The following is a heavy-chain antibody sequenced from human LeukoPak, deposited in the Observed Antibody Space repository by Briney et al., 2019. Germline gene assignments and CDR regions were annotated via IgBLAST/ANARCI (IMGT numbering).Heavy chain of an antibody. J-gene: IGHJ6*04. D-gene: IGHD3-10*02. V-gene: IGHV3-23*01. Sequence: GGSLRLSCAASGFTFSTYGMSWVRQAPGKGPEWVSAISGSGGSTYYAGSVKGRFTISRDNSKNTLYLQMNSLRAEDTAVYYCAELGITMIGGVWGKGTTVTISS. CDR1: GFTFSTYG. CDR3: AELGITMIGGV. CDR2: ISGSGGST.